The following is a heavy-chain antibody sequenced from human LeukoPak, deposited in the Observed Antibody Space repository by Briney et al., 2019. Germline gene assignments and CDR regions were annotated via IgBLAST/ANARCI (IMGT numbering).Heavy chain of an antibody. Sequence: GGSLRLSCAASGFSSYAMSWVRQAPGRGLEWVSAISGSGGSTYYADSVKGRFTISRDNSKNTLYLQMNSLRAEDTAVYYCAKGWGIAARYYFDYWGQGTLVTVSS. D-gene: IGHD6-6*01. CDR3: AKGWGIAARYYFDY. CDR1: GFSSYA. J-gene: IGHJ4*02. V-gene: IGHV3-23*01. CDR2: ISGSGGST.